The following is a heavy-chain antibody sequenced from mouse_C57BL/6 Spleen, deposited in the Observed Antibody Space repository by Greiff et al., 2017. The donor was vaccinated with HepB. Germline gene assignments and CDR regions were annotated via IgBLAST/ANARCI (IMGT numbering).Heavy chain of an antibody. Sequence: EVKLQESGPGLVKPSQSLSLTCSVTGYSITSGYYWNWIRQFPGNKLEWMGYISYDGSNNYNPALKNRISITHDTSKNQFFLKLNSVTTEDTATYYCARGGTYFDYWGQGTTLTVSS. CDR3: ARGGTYFDY. V-gene: IGHV3-6*01. CDR2: ISYDGSN. D-gene: IGHD4-1*01. CDR1: GYSITSGYY. J-gene: IGHJ2*01.